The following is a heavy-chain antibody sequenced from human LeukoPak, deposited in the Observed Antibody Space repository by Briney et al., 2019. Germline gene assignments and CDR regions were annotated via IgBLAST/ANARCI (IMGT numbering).Heavy chain of an antibody. CDR2: INPNSGGT. Sequence: ASVKVSCKASGYTFTGYYIHWVRQAPGQGLEWMGWINPNSGGTNYAQKFQGRVTMTRDTSISTAYMELSRLRSDDTAMYYCARTPLVVAGLIDYWGQGTLVTVSS. CDR3: ARTPLVVAGLIDY. CDR1: GYTFTGYY. V-gene: IGHV1-2*02. D-gene: IGHD6-19*01. J-gene: IGHJ4*02.